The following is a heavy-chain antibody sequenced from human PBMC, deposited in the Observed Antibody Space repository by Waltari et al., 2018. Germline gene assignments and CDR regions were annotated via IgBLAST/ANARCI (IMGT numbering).Heavy chain of an antibody. D-gene: IGHD4-4*01. CDR3: AREGLTEEAAY. Sequence: EIQLVESGGALVQPGGSLRLSCVTSGLPFHNFWMAWVRQVPGKGLQGLAHIKHDGSETYHVDSVKGRFTISRDNARNSLYLEMDRLRVEDTGVYYCAREGLTEEAAYWGQGTLVTVSS. CDR2: IKHDGSET. V-gene: IGHV3-7*01. CDR1: GLPFHNFW. J-gene: IGHJ4*02.